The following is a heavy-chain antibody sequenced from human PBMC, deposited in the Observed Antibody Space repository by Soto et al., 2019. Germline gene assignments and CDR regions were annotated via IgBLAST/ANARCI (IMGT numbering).Heavy chain of an antibody. V-gene: IGHV4-4*07. CDR1: GGTVTDYY. D-gene: IGHD1-20*01. J-gene: IGHJ5*01. CDR3: GRGSCCRSISHFAS. Sequence: PSETLSLTCTVYGGTVTDYYWSWVRQPAGKGLEWIGRIRPGGNTNYSPSLMSRVTMSVDTSHNQFSLKLTSVTAADTAVFYCGRGSCCRSISHFASWGQEALVTAST. CDR2: IRPGGNT.